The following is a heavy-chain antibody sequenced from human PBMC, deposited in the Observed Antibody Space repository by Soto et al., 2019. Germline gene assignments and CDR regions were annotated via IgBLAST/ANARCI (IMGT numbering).Heavy chain of an antibody. D-gene: IGHD3-22*01. CDR3: ARVVGYYGSSGTFDY. CDR2: ISAYNGNT. V-gene: IGHV1-18*01. J-gene: IGHJ4*02. Sequence: GASVKVSCKASGYTFTSYGISWVRQAPGQGLEWMGWISAYNGNTNHAQKLQGRVTMTTDTSTSTAYMELRGLRSDDTAVYYCARVVGYYGSSGTFDYWGQGTLVTVSS. CDR1: GYTFTSYG.